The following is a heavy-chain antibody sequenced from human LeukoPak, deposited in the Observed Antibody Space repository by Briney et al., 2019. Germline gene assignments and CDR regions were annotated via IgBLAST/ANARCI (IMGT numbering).Heavy chain of an antibody. V-gene: IGHV4-31*03. CDR2: IYYSGST. D-gene: IGHD4-23*01. Sequence: SETLSLTCTVSGGSISSGGYYWSWIRQHPGKGLEWIGYIYYSGSTYYNPSLKSRVTISVDTSKNQFPLKLSSVTAADTAVYYCARGTVVTPGYWGQGTLVTVSS. CDR3: ARGTVVTPGY. CDR1: GGSISSGGYY. J-gene: IGHJ4*02.